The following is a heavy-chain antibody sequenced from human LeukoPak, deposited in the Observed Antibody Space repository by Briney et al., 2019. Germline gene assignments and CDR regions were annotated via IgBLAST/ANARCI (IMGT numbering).Heavy chain of an antibody. CDR1: GFTFTKNW. CDR3: ARDLRAGSYAFD. Sequence: GGSLRLSCAASGFTFTKNWMTWVRQAPGKGLEWVANIKQDGTEKCYVDSVKGRFTISRDNAKNSVYLQMNSLRAEDTAIYYCARDLRAGSYAFDWGQGTLVTVSS. V-gene: IGHV3-7*01. CDR2: IKQDGTEK. D-gene: IGHD5-18*01. J-gene: IGHJ4*02.